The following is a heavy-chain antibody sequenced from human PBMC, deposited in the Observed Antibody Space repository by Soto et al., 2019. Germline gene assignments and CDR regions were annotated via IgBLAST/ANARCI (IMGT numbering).Heavy chain of an antibody. CDR1: GYTFTSYG. Sequence: QVQLVQSGAEVKKPGASVKVSCKASGYTFTSYGISWVRQVPGQGLEWMGWISAYNGNTNYAQKFQGRVTMTTDTSTTTAYMELRSLRSDDTAGYYCARAPRDGYNYVLPWGQGTLVIVSS. D-gene: IGHD5-12*01. CDR2: ISAYNGNT. CDR3: ARAPRDGYNYVLP. J-gene: IGHJ4*02. V-gene: IGHV1-18*01.